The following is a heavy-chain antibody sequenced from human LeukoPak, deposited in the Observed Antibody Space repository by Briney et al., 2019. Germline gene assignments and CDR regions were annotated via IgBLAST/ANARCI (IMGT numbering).Heavy chain of an antibody. J-gene: IGHJ4*02. CDR2: ISSSGSTI. D-gene: IGHD3-22*01. Sequence: GGSLRLSCATSVFTFSDYYMSWIRQAPGKGLEWVSYISSSGSTISYADSVKGRFTISRDNAKNSLYLKMNSLRAEDTDVYYCARDITESYYYDSSGYASIGYWGQGTLVTVSS. V-gene: IGHV3-11*01. CDR1: VFTFSDYY. CDR3: ARDITESYYYDSSGYASIGY.